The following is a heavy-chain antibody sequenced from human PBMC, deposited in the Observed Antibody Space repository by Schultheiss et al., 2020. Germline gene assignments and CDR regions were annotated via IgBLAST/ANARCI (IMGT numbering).Heavy chain of an antibody. CDR2: IYYSGST. Sequence: SATLSLTCTVSGGSISSGDYYWSWIRQLPGKGLEWVGYIYYSGSTYYNPSLKSRLTISLDTSKNQFSLNLSSVTAADTAVYYCARDKGYSPDYWGQGTLVTVSS. J-gene: IGHJ4*02. CDR3: ARDKGYSPDY. CDR1: GGSISSGDYY. V-gene: IGHV4-31*03. D-gene: IGHD5-18*01.